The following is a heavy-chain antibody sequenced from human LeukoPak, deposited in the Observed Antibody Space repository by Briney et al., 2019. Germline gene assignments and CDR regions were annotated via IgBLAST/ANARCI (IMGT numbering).Heavy chain of an antibody. CDR3: ARGRMDV. V-gene: IGHV4-34*01. Sequence: PSETLSLTCAVYGGSFSGYYWSWIRQPPGKGLEWIGEINHSGSTNYNPSLKSRVTISVDTSKNQFSLELSSVTAADTAVYYCARGRMDVWGQGTTVTVSS. CDR1: GGSFSGYY. J-gene: IGHJ6*02. CDR2: INHSGST.